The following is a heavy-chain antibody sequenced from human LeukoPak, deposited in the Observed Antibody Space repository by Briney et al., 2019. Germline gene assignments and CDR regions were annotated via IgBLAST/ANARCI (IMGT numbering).Heavy chain of an antibody. J-gene: IGHJ3*02. CDR1: GYSFTTYW. Sequence: GESLKISCKGSGYSFTTYWIGWVRQMPGKGLECMGIIYPGDSDTRYSPSFQGQVTISADKSISTAYLQWSSLKASDTAMYYCASPQGVIPMLDAFDIWGQGTMVTVSS. CDR2: IYPGDSDT. V-gene: IGHV5-51*01. CDR3: ASPQGVIPMLDAFDI. D-gene: IGHD3-16*02.